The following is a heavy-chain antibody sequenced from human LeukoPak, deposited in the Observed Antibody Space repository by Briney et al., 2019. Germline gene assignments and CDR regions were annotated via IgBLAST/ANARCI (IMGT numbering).Heavy chain of an antibody. CDR1: GFTFSSYW. CDR3: AKGHYGDLN. CDR2: IKQDGGEQ. J-gene: IGHJ4*02. V-gene: IGHV3-7*04. D-gene: IGHD4-17*01. Sequence: GGSLRLSCEASGFTFSSYWMTWVRRAPGKGLEWVGNIKQDGGEQYFVDSLKGRFTMSRDNAKNSLYLQLNNLRSEDTAVYYCAKGHYGDLNWGQGTLVTVSS.